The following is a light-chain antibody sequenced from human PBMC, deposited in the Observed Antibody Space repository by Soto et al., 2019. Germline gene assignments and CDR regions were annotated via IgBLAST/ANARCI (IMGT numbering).Light chain of an antibody. CDR3: LQDYNYTWM. V-gene: IGKV1-6*01. Sequence: AIQMTQSPSSLSSSLGDRVTITCRASQGIRNDLGWYQQKPGKAPKLLIYAASSLQSGVPSRFSGSGSGTDFTLTISRLQHEDFATYYCLQDYNYTWMFCQGTKVDIK. CDR2: AAS. CDR1: QGIRND. J-gene: IGKJ1*01.